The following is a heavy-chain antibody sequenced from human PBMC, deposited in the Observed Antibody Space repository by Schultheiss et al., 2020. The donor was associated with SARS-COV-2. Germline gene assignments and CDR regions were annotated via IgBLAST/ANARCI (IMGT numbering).Heavy chain of an antibody. CDR3: ARDPPPPHTWLLPHTLLDGMDV. CDR2: IIPILGIA. CDR1: GYTFSNYA. D-gene: IGHD3-22*01. V-gene: IGHV1-69*04. Sequence: SVKVSCKASGYTFSNYAISWVRQAPGQGLEWMGRIIPILGIANYAQKFQGRVTITADKSTSTAYMELSSLRSEDTAVYYCARDPPPPHTWLLPHTLLDGMDVWGQGTTVTVSS. J-gene: IGHJ6*02.